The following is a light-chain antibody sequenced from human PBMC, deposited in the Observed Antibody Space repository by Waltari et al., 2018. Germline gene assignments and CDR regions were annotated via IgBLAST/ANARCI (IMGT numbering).Light chain of an antibody. V-gene: IGKV1-39*01. J-gene: IGKJ2*01. CDR3: QQTYSSPPYT. Sequence: DIQMTQSPSPLSAFVGDRVTITCRASQSISNFLHWYQQKSGKAPKLLIFAASSLQSGVPSRFSGSGSGTEFTLTISGLQVEDFATYYCQQTYSSPPYTFGQGTKLEIK. CDR2: AAS. CDR1: QSISNF.